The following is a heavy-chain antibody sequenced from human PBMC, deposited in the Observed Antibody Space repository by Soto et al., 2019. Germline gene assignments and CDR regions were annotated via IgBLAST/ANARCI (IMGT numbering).Heavy chain of an antibody. D-gene: IGHD3-22*01. V-gene: IGHV3-53*01. CDR1: GFRVNNNY. J-gene: IGHJ4*02. Sequence: PGGSLRLSCSASGFRVNNNYMTWVRQSPGRRPEWVAVIYTRGTTHYADFATGRFTFSRDNSKNTLYLQMDSLRPEDTAVYYCAKLLGYYFESWGSGTLVTVSS. CDR3: AKLLGYYFES. CDR2: IYTRGTT.